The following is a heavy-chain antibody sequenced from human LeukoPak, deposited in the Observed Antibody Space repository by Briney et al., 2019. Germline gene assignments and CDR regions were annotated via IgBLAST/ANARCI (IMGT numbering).Heavy chain of an antibody. CDR3: ARDRGTWNDDGFDY. D-gene: IGHD1-1*01. CDR1: GGSISSYY. J-gene: IGHJ4*02. Sequence: SETLSLTCTVSGGSISSYYWSWIRQPAGKGLEWIGRIYISGSTNYNPSLKSRVTMSVDTSKNQFSLKLSSVTAADAAVYYCARDRGTWNDDGFDYWGQGTLVTVSS. CDR2: IYISGST. V-gene: IGHV4-4*07.